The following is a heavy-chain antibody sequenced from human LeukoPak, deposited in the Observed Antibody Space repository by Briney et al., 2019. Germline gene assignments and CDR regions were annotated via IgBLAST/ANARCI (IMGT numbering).Heavy chain of an antibody. D-gene: IGHD2-15*01. V-gene: IGHV1-8*01. CDR1: GYTFTSYD. CDR3: ARGQGYCSGGSCYYYYYYMDV. J-gene: IGHJ6*03. Sequence: ASVKVSCKASGYTFTSYDINWVRQAPGQGLEWMGWMNPNSGNTGYAQKFQGRVTMTRNTSISTAYMELSSLRSEDTAVYYCARGQGYCSGGSCYYYYYYMDVWGKGTTVTVSS. CDR2: MNPNSGNT.